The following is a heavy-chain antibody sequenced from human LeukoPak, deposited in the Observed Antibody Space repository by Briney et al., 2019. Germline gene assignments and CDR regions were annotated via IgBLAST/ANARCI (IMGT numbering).Heavy chain of an antibody. D-gene: IGHD3-22*01. CDR2: VSAYNGNT. V-gene: IGHV1-18*01. Sequence: GASVKVSCKASGYTFTSYGISWARQAPGQGLEWMGWVSAYNGNTNYAQKLQGRVTMTTDTSTSTAYMELRSLRSDDTAVYYCARLCLYSSGYFAFDIWGQGTMVTVSS. CDR1: GYTFTSYG. CDR3: ARLCLYSSGYFAFDI. J-gene: IGHJ3*02.